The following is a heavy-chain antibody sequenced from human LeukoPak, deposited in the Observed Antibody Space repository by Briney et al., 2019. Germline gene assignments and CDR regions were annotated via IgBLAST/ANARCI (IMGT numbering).Heavy chain of an antibody. CDR3: AKDWRFGELSRNFGY. CDR1: GFTFSSCA. CDR2: ISGSGGTT. Sequence: PGGSLRLSCAAPGFTFSSCAMYWVRQAPGKGLEWVSVISGSGGTTYYADSVKGRFTISRDNSMNTLYLQMNSLRAEDTAVYYCAKDWRFGELSRNFGYWGQGTLVTVSS. J-gene: IGHJ4*02. D-gene: IGHD3-10*01. V-gene: IGHV3-23*01.